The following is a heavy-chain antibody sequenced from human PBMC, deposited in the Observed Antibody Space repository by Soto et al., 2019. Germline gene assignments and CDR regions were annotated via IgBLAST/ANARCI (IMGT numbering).Heavy chain of an antibody. V-gene: IGHV1-3*01. CDR3: ARDVGPFDY. Sequence: QVQLVQSGAEVKKPGASVKVSCQASGYTFNVYTIHWVRQAPGQGLEWMGWLNAGNGDTKYSQRCQGRITIGRDTSATTIYMALSSLRSEDTAVYYCARDVGPFDYWGQGTLVTVSS. J-gene: IGHJ4*02. D-gene: IGHD3-10*01. CDR1: GYTFNVYT. CDR2: LNAGNGDT.